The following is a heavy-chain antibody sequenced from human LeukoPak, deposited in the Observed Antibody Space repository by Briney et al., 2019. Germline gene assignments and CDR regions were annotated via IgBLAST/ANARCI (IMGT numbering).Heavy chain of an antibody. V-gene: IGHV5-51*01. J-gene: IGHJ4*02. CDR3: ARVLIRGDEIDY. CDR1: GYRFTSYW. D-gene: IGHD2-21*01. Sequence: GESLKISCKGSGYRFTSYWIGWVRQMPGKGLEWMGIIYPSDSDTRYSPSFQGQVSISADKSISAAYLQWSSLKASDTAMYYCARVLIRGDEIDYWGQGTLVTVSS. CDR2: IYPSDSDT.